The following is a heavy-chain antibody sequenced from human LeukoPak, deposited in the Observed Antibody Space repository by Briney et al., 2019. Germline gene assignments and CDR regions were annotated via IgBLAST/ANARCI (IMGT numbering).Heavy chain of an antibody. CDR3: ARDPRRYSSSWDFDY. CDR1: GYTFTSYG. J-gene: IGHJ4*02. Sequence: GASVKVSCKASGYTFTSYGISWVRQAPGQGLEWMGWISAYNGNTNYAQKLHGRVTMTTDTSTSTAYMELRSLRSDDTAVYYCARDPRRYSSSWDFDYWGQGTLVTVSS. V-gene: IGHV1-18*01. CDR2: ISAYNGNT. D-gene: IGHD6-13*01.